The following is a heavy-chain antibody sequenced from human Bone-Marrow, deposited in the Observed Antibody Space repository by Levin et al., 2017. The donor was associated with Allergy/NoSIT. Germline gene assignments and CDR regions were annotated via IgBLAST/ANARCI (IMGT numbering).Heavy chain of an antibody. CDR1: GFTFADYA. Sequence: QTGGSLRLSCAVSGFTFADYAMHWVRQVPGKGLEWVSGISWSGGSIEYADSVKGRFTISRDNGKNSLFLQMNSLKTEDTALYFCTKGLKSSLVVTGIDAFDFWGQGTMLTVSS. J-gene: IGHJ3*01. CDR2: ISWSGGSI. D-gene: IGHD2-21*02. CDR3: TKGLKSSLVVTGIDAFDF. V-gene: IGHV3-9*01.